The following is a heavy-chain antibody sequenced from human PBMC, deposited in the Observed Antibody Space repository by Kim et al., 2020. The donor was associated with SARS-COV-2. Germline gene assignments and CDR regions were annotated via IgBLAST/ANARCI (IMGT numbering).Heavy chain of an antibody. J-gene: IGHJ4*02. Sequence: KFQGRVTMTRDTSPSTVYMELSSLRSEDTAMYYCARGYDFWSGYYLTFDYWGQGTLVTVSS. D-gene: IGHD3-3*01. V-gene: IGHV1-46*01. CDR3: ARGYDFWSGYYLTFDY.